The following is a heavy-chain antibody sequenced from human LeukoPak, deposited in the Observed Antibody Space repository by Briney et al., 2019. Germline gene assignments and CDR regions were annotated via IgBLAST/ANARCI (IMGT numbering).Heavy chain of an antibody. D-gene: IGHD6-13*01. CDR1: GFTFSSYG. CDR2: IWYDGSNK. CDR3: ARDYRSSSWYDY. Sequence: GGSLRLSCAASGFTFSSYGMHWVRQAPGKGLEWVAVIWYDGSNKYYADSVKGRFTISRDNSKNTLYLQMNRLRAEDTAVYYCARDYRSSSWYDYWGQGTLVTVSS. V-gene: IGHV3-33*01. J-gene: IGHJ4*02.